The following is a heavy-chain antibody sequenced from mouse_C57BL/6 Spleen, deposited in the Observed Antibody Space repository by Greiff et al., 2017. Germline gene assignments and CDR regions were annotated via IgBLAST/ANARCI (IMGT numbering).Heavy chain of an antibody. CDR2: ISYDGSN. D-gene: IGHD4-1*01. CDR3: AREGLGRGFDY. CDR1: GYSITSGYY. J-gene: IGHJ2*01. V-gene: IGHV3-6*01. Sequence: ESGPGLVKPSQSLSLTCSVTGYSITSGYYWNWIRQFPGNKLEWMGYISYDGSNNYNPSLKNRISITRDTSKNQFFLKLNSVTTEDTATYYCAREGLGRGFDYWGQGTTLTVSS.